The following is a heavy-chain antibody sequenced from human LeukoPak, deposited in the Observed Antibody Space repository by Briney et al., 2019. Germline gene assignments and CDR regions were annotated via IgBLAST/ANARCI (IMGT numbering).Heavy chain of an antibody. Sequence: GGSLRLSCAASGFTLSSYAMSRVRRAPGKGLEWVSAISGSGDSTYYAESVNGRFTISRDTSKNTLYLQMNSLRAEDTAVYYCAKGQELAVAGARDYWGQGTLVTVSS. CDR2: ISGSGDST. D-gene: IGHD6-19*01. J-gene: IGHJ4*02. CDR3: AKGQELAVAGARDY. CDR1: GFTLSSYA. V-gene: IGHV3-23*01.